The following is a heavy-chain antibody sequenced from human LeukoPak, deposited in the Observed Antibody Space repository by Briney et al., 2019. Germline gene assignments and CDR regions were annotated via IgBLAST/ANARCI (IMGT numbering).Heavy chain of an antibody. J-gene: IGHJ5*02. CDR1: GFTFSSYS. Sequence: GGSLILSCAASGFTFSSYSMNWVRQAPGKGLEWVSSISSSSSYIYYADSVKGRFTISRDNAKNSLYLQMNSLRAEDTAVYYCARDYRREYYYDSSGYYISWGQGTLVTVSS. D-gene: IGHD3-22*01. CDR3: ARDYRREYYYDSSGYYIS. CDR2: ISSSSSYI. V-gene: IGHV3-21*01.